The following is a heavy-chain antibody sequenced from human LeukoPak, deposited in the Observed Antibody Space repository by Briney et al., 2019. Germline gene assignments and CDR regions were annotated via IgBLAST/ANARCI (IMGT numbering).Heavy chain of an antibody. D-gene: IGHD6-19*01. CDR3: TRGGPVAGTHKYFQH. CDR2: IIPILGIA. J-gene: IGHJ1*01. Sequence: ASVKVSCKASGGTFSSYAISWVRQAPGQGLEWMGRIIPILGIANYAQKFQGRVTITADKSTSTAYMELRSLRSDDTAVYYCTRGGPVAGTHKYFQHWGQGTLVTVSS. CDR1: GGTFSSYA. V-gene: IGHV1-69*04.